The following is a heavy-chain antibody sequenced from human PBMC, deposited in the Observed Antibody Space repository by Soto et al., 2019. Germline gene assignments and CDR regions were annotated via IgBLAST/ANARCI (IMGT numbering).Heavy chain of an antibody. J-gene: IGHJ4*02. CDR2: ISAYNGNT. D-gene: IGHD2-21*02. V-gene: IGHV1-18*01. CDR3: ARDFYDSVYCGGDCYFDY. Sequence: ASVKVSCKASGYTFTSYGISWVRQAPGQGLEWMGWISAYNGNTNYAQKLQGRVTMTTDTSTSTAYMELRSLRSDDTAVYYCARDFYDSVYCGGDCYFDYWGQGTLVTVSS. CDR1: GYTFTSYG.